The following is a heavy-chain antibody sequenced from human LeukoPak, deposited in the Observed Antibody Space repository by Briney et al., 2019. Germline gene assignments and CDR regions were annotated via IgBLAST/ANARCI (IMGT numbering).Heavy chain of an antibody. D-gene: IGHD7-27*01. CDR1: GGSISSFY. J-gene: IGHJ4*02. Sequence: SETLSLTCSVSGGSISSFYWSWVRQPAGKGPEWIGRISTRGNADYNPSLKSRVTLSVDTSKNQFSLKLSSVTAADTALYYCAKDINWASFESWGQGTLVTVSS. V-gene: IGHV4-4*07. CDR2: ISTRGNA. CDR3: AKDINWASFES.